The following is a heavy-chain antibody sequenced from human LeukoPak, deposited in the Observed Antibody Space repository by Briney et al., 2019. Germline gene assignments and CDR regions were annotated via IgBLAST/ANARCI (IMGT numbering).Heavy chain of an antibody. D-gene: IGHD1-26*01. V-gene: IGHV1-69*13. CDR2: IIPIFGTA. CDR1: GGTFSSYA. CDR3: AVVGATSTYYFDY. Sequence: SVKVSCKASGGTFSSYAISWVRQAPGQGLEWMGGIIPIFGTANYAQKFQGRVTITADESTSTAYMELSSLRSEDMAVYYCAVVGATSTYYFDYWGQGTLVTVSS. J-gene: IGHJ4*02.